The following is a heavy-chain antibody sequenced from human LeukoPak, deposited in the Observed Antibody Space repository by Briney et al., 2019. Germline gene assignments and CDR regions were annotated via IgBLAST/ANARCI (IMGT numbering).Heavy chain of an antibody. Sequence: GGSLRLSCAASGFTFSSYWMHWVRQAPGKGLVWVSRINSDGSDTSYADSVKGRFTISRDNAKNTLYLQMNSLRAEDTAMYYCARVIEVAGKTGRISDYWGQGTLVTVSS. V-gene: IGHV3-74*01. D-gene: IGHD6-19*01. CDR1: GFTFSSYW. CDR2: INSDGSDT. CDR3: ARVIEVAGKTGRISDY. J-gene: IGHJ4*02.